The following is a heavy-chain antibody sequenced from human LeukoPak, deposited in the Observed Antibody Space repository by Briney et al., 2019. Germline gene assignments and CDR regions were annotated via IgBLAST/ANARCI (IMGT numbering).Heavy chain of an antibody. D-gene: IGHD6-6*01. J-gene: IGHJ4*02. CDR2: ISYDGSNK. Sequence: GRSLRLSCAASGFTFSSYGMHWVRQAPGKGLEWVAVISYDGSNKYYADSVKGRFTISRDNSKNTLYLQMSSLRAEDTAVYYCAKRTGSSGNYFDYWGQGTLVTVSS. CDR3: AKRTGSSGNYFDY. V-gene: IGHV3-30*18. CDR1: GFTFSSYG.